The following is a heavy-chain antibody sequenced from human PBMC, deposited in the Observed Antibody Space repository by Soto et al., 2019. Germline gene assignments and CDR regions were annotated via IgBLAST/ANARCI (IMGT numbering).Heavy chain of an antibody. Sequence: PSETLSLTCTVSGGSISSGGYYWSWIRQHPGKGLEWIGYIYYSGSTYYNPSLKSRVTISVDTSKNQFSLKLSSVTAADTAVYYCARSPDDYYYYGMDVWGQGTTVTVSS. CDR2: IYYSGST. J-gene: IGHJ6*02. CDR3: ARSPDDYYYYGMDV. V-gene: IGHV4-31*03. CDR1: GGSISSGGYY.